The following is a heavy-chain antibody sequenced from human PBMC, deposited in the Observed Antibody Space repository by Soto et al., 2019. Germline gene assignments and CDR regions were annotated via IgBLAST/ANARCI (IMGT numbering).Heavy chain of an antibody. V-gene: IGHV3-21*01. Sequence: EVQLVESGGGLVKPGGSLRLSCAASGFTFSSYNMNWVRQAPGKGLEWVSSISSSSSYIYYVDSVKGRVTISRDNAKSSLSLPLSTLRAEDAAVYYCARGGFGELFFDSWGPGTLVTVSS. CDR1: GFTFSSYN. CDR3: ARGGFGELFFDS. CDR2: ISSSSSYI. D-gene: IGHD3-10*01. J-gene: IGHJ4*02.